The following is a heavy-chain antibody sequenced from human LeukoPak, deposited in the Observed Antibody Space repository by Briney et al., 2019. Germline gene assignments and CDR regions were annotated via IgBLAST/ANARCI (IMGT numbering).Heavy chain of an antibody. V-gene: IGHV3-30*03. Sequence: SLTLSCAASGFSFSSYAMHWVRQAPGRGLEWVAVISYDGSDKYFADSVKGRFTISRDNSKNTLYLQMNSLRAEDTALYYCARPYNSGWYGDLDYWGQGSLVTVSS. J-gene: IGHJ4*02. CDR2: ISYDGSDK. CDR1: GFSFSSYA. D-gene: IGHD6-19*01. CDR3: ARPYNSGWYGDLDY.